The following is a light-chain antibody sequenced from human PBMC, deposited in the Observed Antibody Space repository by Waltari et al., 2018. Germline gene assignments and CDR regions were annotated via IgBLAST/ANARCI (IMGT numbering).Light chain of an antibody. CDR3: AAWDSGLSAVL. CDR2: YTA. Sequence: QSVLTQPPSVSEAARRSVTISCSGSSSNIGSNSVSWYQQLPGTAPKLLIFYTARRPSGVSDRFSGSKSGASASLAISGLQTEDEADYYCAAWDSGLSAVLFGGGTRLTVL. V-gene: IGLV1-36*01. J-gene: IGLJ2*01. CDR1: SSNIGSNS.